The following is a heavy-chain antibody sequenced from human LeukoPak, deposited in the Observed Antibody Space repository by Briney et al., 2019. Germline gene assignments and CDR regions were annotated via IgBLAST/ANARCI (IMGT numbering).Heavy chain of an antibody. V-gene: IGHV4-59*01. Sequence: SETLSLTCTVSGGSISSYYWSWIRQPPGKGLEWIGYIFYSGSTNYNPSLKSRVTISVDTSKNQFSLKLSSVTAADTAVYYCARVPEWGPDWRGWYFDLWGRGTLVTVSS. D-gene: IGHD1-26*01. CDR3: ARVPEWGPDWRGWYFDL. CDR1: GGSISSYY. J-gene: IGHJ2*01. CDR2: IFYSGST.